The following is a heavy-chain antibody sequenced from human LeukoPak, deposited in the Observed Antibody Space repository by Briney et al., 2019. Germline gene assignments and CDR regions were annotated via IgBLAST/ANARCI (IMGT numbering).Heavy chain of an antibody. J-gene: IGHJ4*02. V-gene: IGHV3-11*04. CDR2: ISSSGSTI. CDR3: ARDYYDGSGYGVPFDY. Sequence: GGSLRLSCAASGFTFSDYYMSWIRQAPGKGLEWVSYISSSGSTIYAADAEEGCIIITRDNAKNSLNLQMNSLSAEDTAVYYCARDYYDGSGYGVPFDYWGQGTLVTVSS. D-gene: IGHD3-22*01. CDR1: GFTFSDYY.